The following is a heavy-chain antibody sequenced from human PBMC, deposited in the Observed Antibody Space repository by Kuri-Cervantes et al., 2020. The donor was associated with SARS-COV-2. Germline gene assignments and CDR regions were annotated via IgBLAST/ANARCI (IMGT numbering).Heavy chain of an antibody. CDR3: TREDDYGDYYYYYYMDV. CDR1: GFPFGDYA. CDR2: IRSKAYGGTT. D-gene: IGHD4-17*01. J-gene: IGHJ6*03. Sequence: SLRLSCTASGFPFGDYAMSCVRQAPGKGLEWVGFIRSKAYGGTTEYAASVKGRFTISRDHSKSIAYLQMNSLKTEDTAVYYCTREDDYGDYYYYYYMDVWGKGTTVTVSS. V-gene: IGHV3-49*04.